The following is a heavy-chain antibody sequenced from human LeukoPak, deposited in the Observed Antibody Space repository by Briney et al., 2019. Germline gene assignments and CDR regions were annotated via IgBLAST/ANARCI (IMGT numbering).Heavy chain of an antibody. D-gene: IGHD3-22*01. CDR2: IRYDGSYK. Sequence: GGSLRLSCAASGFTFSSSGMHWVRQAPGKGLEWVTFIRYDGSYKYYADSVKGRFTISRDNSKNTLYLQMNSLRAEDTAVYYCAKRYYYDTPDLWGQGTLVTVSS. CDR1: GFTFSSSG. V-gene: IGHV3-30*02. CDR3: AKRYYYDTPDL. J-gene: IGHJ5*02.